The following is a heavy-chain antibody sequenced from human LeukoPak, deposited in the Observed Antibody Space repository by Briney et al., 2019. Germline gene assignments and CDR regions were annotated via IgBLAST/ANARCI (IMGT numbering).Heavy chain of an antibody. CDR1: GGTFSSYA. Sequence: SVKVSCKASGGTFSSYAISWVRQAPGQGLEWMGRIIPIFGTANYAQKFQGRVTITTDESTSTAYMELSSLRSEDTAVYYCATGSNSSGWYGLGWGQGTLVTVSS. CDR3: ATGSNSSGWYGLG. V-gene: IGHV1-69*05. D-gene: IGHD6-19*01. J-gene: IGHJ4*02. CDR2: IIPIFGTA.